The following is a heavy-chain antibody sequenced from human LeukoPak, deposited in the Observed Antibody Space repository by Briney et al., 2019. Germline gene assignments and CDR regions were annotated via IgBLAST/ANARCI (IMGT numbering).Heavy chain of an antibody. D-gene: IGHD3-22*01. V-gene: IGHV3-23*01. CDR3: AKGSYYDSSGSFYFDY. Sequence: GGSLRLSCAASGFTLSSYAMSWVRQAPGKGLEWVSAISGSGDNTYYADSVKGRFTISRDNSKNTLYVQMNSLGTEDTAAYYCAKGSYYDSSGSFYFDYWGQGTLVTVSS. CDR1: GFTLSSYA. CDR2: ISGSGDNT. J-gene: IGHJ4*02.